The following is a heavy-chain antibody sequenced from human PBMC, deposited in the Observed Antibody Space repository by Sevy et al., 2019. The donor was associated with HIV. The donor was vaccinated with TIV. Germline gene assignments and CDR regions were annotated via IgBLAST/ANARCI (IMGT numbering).Heavy chain of an antibody. J-gene: IGHJ4*02. CDR2: IRYDGSDK. Sequence: GGSLRLSCTASGFTFRNFGMHWVRQVPGKGLQWVTFIRYDGSDKYYAASVKGRFTISRDNSKNSFYLQMNNLRAEDTALYYCAREGCTKPHDYWGQGTLVTVSS. D-gene: IGHD2-8*01. CDR1: GFTFRNFG. CDR3: AREGCTKPHDY. V-gene: IGHV3-30*02.